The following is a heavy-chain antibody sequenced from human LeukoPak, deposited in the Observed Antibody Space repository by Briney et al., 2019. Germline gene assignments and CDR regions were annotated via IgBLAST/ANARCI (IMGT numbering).Heavy chain of an antibody. J-gene: IGHJ4*02. CDR2: IWYDGSNK. D-gene: IGHD1-1*01. V-gene: IGHV3-33*01. Sequence: GGSLRLSCAASGFTFSSYGMHWVRQAPGKGLEWVAVIWYDGSNKYYAGSVKGRFTISRDNSKNTLYLQMNSLRAEDTAVYYCARDRKLERTYFDYWGQGTLVTVSS. CDR1: GFTFSSYG. CDR3: ARDRKLERTYFDY.